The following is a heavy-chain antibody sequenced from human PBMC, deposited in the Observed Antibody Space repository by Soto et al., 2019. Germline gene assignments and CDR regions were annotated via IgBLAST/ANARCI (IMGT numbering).Heavy chain of an antibody. CDR3: ARDAYYDMGV. CDR1: GFTFSTYW. CDR2: INSDGSTT. J-gene: IGHJ6*02. Sequence: EVQLVESGGGLVQPGGSLRLSCAASGFTFSTYWMHWVRQAPGKGLVWVSRINSDGSTTNYADSVKGRFTISRDNAKNTMYLQMNSLRAEDTAVYYCARDAYYDMGVWGQGTTVTVSS. V-gene: IGHV3-74*01.